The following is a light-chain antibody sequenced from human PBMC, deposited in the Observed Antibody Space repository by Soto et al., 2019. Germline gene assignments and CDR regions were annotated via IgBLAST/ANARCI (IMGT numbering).Light chain of an antibody. CDR3: MQSLQTPWT. CDR2: LGS. V-gene: IGKV2-28*01. J-gene: IGKJ1*01. CDR1: QSLLHRNGFNY. Sequence: DIVMTQSPLSLAVTPGEPASISCRSSQSLLHRNGFNYLEWYXQRQGQSQQXLIDLGSDRASGVPDRFSGSGSGTDVTLTISRVEAEDGGVYDGMQSLQTPWTFGQGTKVDIK.